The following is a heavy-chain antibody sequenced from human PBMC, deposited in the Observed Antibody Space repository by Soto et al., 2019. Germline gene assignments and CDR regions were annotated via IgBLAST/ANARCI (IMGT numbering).Heavy chain of an antibody. D-gene: IGHD2-2*01. V-gene: IGHV3-74*01. CDR2: ISVDGTST. Sequence: GGSLRLSCAASGFTFRSHWMHWVRQAPGKGLVWVSRISVDGTSTSYADSVKGRFTISRDNAKNSLYLQMNSLRAEDTAVYYCARAPYVVLWFDYWGQGTLVTSPQ. J-gene: IGHJ4*02. CDR1: GFTFRSHW. CDR3: ARAPYVVLWFDY.